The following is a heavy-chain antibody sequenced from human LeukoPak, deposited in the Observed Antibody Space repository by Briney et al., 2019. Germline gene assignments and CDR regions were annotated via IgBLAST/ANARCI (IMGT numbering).Heavy chain of an antibody. D-gene: IGHD3-16*02. J-gene: IGHJ4*02. CDR2: ISGSDDST. CDR1: GLTFSSYA. CDR3: AKGGLIAYFDY. V-gene: IGHV3-23*01. Sequence: GGSLRLSCAASGLTFSSYAMSWVRQAPGEGLEWVSAISGSDDSTYYADSVKGRFTISRDNSKNTLYLQMNSLRAEDTALYYCAKGGLIAYFDYWGQGTLVTVSS.